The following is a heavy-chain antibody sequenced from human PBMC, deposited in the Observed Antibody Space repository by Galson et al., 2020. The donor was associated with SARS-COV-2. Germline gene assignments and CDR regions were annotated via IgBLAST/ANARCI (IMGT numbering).Heavy chain of an antibody. J-gene: IGHJ6*01. CDR1: GFTFSGSA. CDR2: IRSKANSYAT. D-gene: IGHD2-15*01. CDR3: TRHREGYCSGGSCYVYYYYGMDV. V-gene: IGHV3-73*01. Sequence: TGGSLRLSCAASGFTFSGSAMHWVRQASGKGLEWVGRIRSKANSYATAYAASVKGRFTISRDDSKNTAYLQMNSLKTEDTAVYYCTRHREGYCSGGSCYVYYYYGMDVWGQGTTVTVSS.